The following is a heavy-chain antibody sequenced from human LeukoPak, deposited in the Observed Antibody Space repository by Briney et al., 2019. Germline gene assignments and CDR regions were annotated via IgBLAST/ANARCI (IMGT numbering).Heavy chain of an antibody. Sequence: KPSETMSLTCTVSGGSISSSSYYWGWIRQPPGKGLEWIGSIYYSGSTYYNPSLKSRDTISVDTSKNQFSLKLSSVTAADTAVYYCARGGFRWFDPWGQGTLVTASS. V-gene: IGHV4-39*07. J-gene: IGHJ5*02. CDR2: IYYSGST. CDR3: ARGGFRWFDP. CDR1: GGSISSSSYY.